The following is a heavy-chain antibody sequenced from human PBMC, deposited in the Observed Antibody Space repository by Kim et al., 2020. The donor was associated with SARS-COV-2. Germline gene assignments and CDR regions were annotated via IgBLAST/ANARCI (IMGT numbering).Heavy chain of an antibody. V-gene: IGHV3-21*01. J-gene: IGHJ4*02. CDR3: ARAYSSGWAYFDY. Sequence: LSLTCAASGFTFSSYSMNWVRQAPGKGLEWVSSISSSSYIYYADSVKGRFTISRDNAKNSLYLQMNSLRAEDTAVYYCARAYSSGWAYFDYWGQGTL. CDR1: GFTFSSYS. D-gene: IGHD6-19*01. CDR2: ISSSSYI.